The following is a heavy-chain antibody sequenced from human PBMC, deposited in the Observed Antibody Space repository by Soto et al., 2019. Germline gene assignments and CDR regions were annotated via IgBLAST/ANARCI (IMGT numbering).Heavy chain of an antibody. V-gene: IGHV3-33*01. Sequence: QEQLVESGGGVVQPGRSLRLSCEASGFTFSLYGMHWVRQAPGKGQEWVAAIWDDGRRKDYADSVKDRLFISRDNSKNTLYQQWDSLRPENTAVYCCATWQRSLNFHSCGQGTLVTVSS. J-gene: IGHJ5*01. CDR3: ATWQRSLNFHS. CDR2: IWDDGRRK. CDR1: GFTFSLYG.